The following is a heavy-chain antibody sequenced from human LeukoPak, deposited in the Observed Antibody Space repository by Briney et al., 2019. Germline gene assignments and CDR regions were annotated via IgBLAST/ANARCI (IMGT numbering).Heavy chain of an antibody. Sequence: GGSLRLSCAASGFTFSSYSMNWARRAPGKGLEWVSSISSSSSYIYYADSVKGRFTISRDNAKNSLYLQMNSLRAEDTAVYYRARGYSSGWYSGTNWFDPWGQGTLVTVSS. CDR2: ISSSSSYI. CDR3: ARGYSSGWYSGTNWFDP. J-gene: IGHJ5*02. V-gene: IGHV3-21*01. D-gene: IGHD6-19*01. CDR1: GFTFSSYS.